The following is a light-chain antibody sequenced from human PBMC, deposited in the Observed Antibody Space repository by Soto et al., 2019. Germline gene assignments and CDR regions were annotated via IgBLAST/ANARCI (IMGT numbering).Light chain of an antibody. Sequence: QAVVTQPPSVSGAPGQRVTISCTGRSCNIGADYDVHWYQLRPGTAPKLLIYGNTNRPSGAPDRFSGSKSGTSVSLAIAGLQAEYEADYYCQSYNRSLGGYVFGPGTKLAVL. J-gene: IGLJ1*01. V-gene: IGLV1-40*01. CDR2: GNT. CDR3: QSYNRSLGGYV. CDR1: SCNIGADYD.